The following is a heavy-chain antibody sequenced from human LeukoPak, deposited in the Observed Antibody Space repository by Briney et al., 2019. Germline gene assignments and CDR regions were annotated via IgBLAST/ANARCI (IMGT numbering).Heavy chain of an antibody. CDR3: ARLYYYYMDV. CDR2: IYYSGST. V-gene: IGHV4-39*01. J-gene: IGHJ6*03. Sequence: WVRQPPGKGLEWIGSIYYSGSTYYNPSLKSRVTISVDTSKNQFSLKLSSVTAADTAVYYCARLYYYYMDVWGKGTTVTVSS.